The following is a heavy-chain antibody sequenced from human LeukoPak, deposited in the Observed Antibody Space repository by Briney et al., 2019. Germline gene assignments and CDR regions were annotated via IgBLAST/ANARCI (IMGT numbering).Heavy chain of an antibody. J-gene: IGHJ6*02. Sequence: GGSLRPSCAASGFTFSSYWMHWVRQAPGKGLVWVSRINSDGSSTSYADSVKGRFTISRDNAKNTLYLQMNSLRAEDTAVYYCARDRGYSYGDAIYYYYGMDVWGQGTTVTVSS. V-gene: IGHV3-74*01. CDR2: INSDGSST. CDR1: GFTFSSYW. D-gene: IGHD5-18*01. CDR3: ARDRGYSYGDAIYYYYGMDV.